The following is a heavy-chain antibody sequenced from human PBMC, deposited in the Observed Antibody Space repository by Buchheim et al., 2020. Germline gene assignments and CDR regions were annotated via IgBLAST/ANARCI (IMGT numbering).Heavy chain of an antibody. CDR2: IYYSGST. CDR1: GGSISSSSYY. V-gene: IGHV4-39*01. D-gene: IGHD3-10*01. J-gene: IGHJ6*02. CDR3: ARSPGSYYYGMDV. Sequence: QLQLQESGPGLVKPSETLSLTCTVSGGSISSSSYYWGWIRQPPGKGLEWIGSIYYSGSTYYNPSLKSRVPLSVDTSQNQVLLKLSSVTAADTAVYYCARSPGSYYYGMDVWGQGTT.